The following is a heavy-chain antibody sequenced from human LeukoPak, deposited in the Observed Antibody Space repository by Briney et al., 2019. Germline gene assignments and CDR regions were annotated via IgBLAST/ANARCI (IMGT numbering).Heavy chain of an antibody. CDR1: GFTFSSYS. V-gene: IGHV3-21*01. Sequence: GGSLRLSCAASGFTFSSYSMNWVRQAPGKGLEWVSSISSSSSYIYYADSVKGRFTISRDNAKNSLYLQMNSRRAEDTAVYYCASDPSGSYFRAFDIWGQGTMVTVSS. CDR3: ASDPSGSYFRAFDI. D-gene: IGHD1-26*01. CDR2: ISSSSSYI. J-gene: IGHJ3*02.